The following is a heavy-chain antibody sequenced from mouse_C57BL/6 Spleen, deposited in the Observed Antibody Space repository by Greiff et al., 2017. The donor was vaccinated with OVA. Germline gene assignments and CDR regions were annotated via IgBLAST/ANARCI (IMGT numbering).Heavy chain of an antibody. V-gene: IGHV3-6*01. Sequence: VQLKESGPGLVKPSQSLSLTCSVTGYSITSGYYWNWIRQFPGNKLEWMGYISYDGSNNYNPSLKNRISITRDTSKNQFFLKLNSVTTEDTATYYCAREEITTVVGYFDVWGTGTTVTVSS. CDR3: AREEITTVVGYFDV. D-gene: IGHD1-1*01. J-gene: IGHJ1*03. CDR2: ISYDGSN. CDR1: GYSITSGYY.